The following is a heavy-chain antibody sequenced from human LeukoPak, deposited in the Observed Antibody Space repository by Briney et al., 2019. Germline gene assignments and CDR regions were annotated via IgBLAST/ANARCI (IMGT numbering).Heavy chain of an antibody. V-gene: IGHV4-59*01. CDR2: IYYSGST. J-gene: IGHJ2*01. Sequence: TTGGSLRLSCAASGFTFSSYAMNWVRQAPGKGLEWIGYIYYSGSTNYNPSLKSRVTISVDTSKNQFSLKLNSVTAADTAVYYCARVYYSNSYDYWYFDLWGRGTLVTVSS. CDR1: GFTFSSYA. CDR3: ARVYYSNSYDYWYFDL. D-gene: IGHD6-13*01.